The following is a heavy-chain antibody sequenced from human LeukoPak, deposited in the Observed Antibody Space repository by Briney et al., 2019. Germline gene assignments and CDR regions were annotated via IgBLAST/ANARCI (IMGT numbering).Heavy chain of an antibody. V-gene: IGHV4-59*01. CDR3: ARGTGIAAAGRGWFDP. D-gene: IGHD6-13*01. Sequence: SETLSLTCTVSGGSISSYYWSWIRQPPGKGLEWIGYIYYSGSTNYNPSLKSRVTLSVDTSKNQFSLKLSSVTAADTAVYYCARGTGIAAAGRGWFDPWGQGTLVTVSS. CDR2: IYYSGST. CDR1: GGSISSYY. J-gene: IGHJ5*02.